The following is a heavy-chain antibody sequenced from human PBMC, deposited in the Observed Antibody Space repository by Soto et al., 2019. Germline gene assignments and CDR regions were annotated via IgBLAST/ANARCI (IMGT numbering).Heavy chain of an antibody. D-gene: IGHD3-9*01. J-gene: IGHJ5*02. Sequence: SETLSLTCAVSGGSISSGGYSWSWIRQPPGKGLEWIGYIYHSGSTYYNPSLKSRVTISVDRSKNQFSLKLSPVTAADTAVYYCARAYYDILTGYSNWFDPWGQGTLVTVSS. V-gene: IGHV4-30-2*01. CDR1: GGSISSGGYS. CDR3: ARAYYDILTGYSNWFDP. CDR2: IYHSGST.